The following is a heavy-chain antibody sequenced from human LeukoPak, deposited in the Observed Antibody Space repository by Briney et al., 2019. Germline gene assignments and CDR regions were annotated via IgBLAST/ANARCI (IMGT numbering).Heavy chain of an antibody. Sequence: GGSLRLSCAASGFIFSNYGMNWVRQAPGKGLEWVAAISASGSATSYADSVRGRFTISRDNSKSTTYLQMNSLRAEDTAVYYCVKSRRVGANQRGLFDYWGQGTLVTVSP. D-gene: IGHD1-26*01. V-gene: IGHV3-23*01. CDR1: GFIFSNYG. CDR3: VKSRRVGANQRGLFDY. CDR2: ISASGSAT. J-gene: IGHJ4*02.